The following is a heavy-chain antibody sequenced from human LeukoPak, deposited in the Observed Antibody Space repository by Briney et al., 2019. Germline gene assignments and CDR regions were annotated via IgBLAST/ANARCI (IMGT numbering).Heavy chain of an antibody. D-gene: IGHD3-10*01. CDR1: GFTFRDYT. CDR3: AKGNMVRGVNYMDV. Sequence: PGGSLRLSCAASGFTFRDYTMTWVRQAPGKGLEWVSGIGIAGTATYYKDSVKGRFTISRDNAKNSLYLQMNSLRAEDTALYYCAKGNMVRGVNYMDVWGKGTTVTISS. CDR2: IGIAGTAT. V-gene: IGHV3-23*03. J-gene: IGHJ6*03.